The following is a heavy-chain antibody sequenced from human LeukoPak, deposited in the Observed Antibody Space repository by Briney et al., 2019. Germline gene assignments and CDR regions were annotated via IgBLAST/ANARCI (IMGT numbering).Heavy chain of an antibody. D-gene: IGHD5-18*01. CDR3: ARDTRGYSYGYPEY. Sequence: GGSLRLSCAASGFTFSSYSMNWVRQAPGKGLEWVSSISSSSSYIYYADSVKGRFTISRDNAKNSLYLQMNSLRAEDTAVYYCARDTRGYSYGYPEYWGQGTPVTVSS. CDR1: GFTFSSYS. CDR2: ISSSSSYI. V-gene: IGHV3-21*01. J-gene: IGHJ4*02.